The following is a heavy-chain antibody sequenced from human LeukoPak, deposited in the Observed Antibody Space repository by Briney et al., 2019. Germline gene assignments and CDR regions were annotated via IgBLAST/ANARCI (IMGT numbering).Heavy chain of an antibody. CDR2: IYPGDSDT. V-gene: IGHV5-51*01. CDR3: ARRERKQGTYYYYYGMDV. CDR1: GYSFTSYW. J-gene: IGHJ6*02. Sequence: GESLKISCKGSGYSFTSYWIGWVRQMPGKGLEWMGLIYPGDSDTRYSPSFQGQGTISADKSISTAYLQWSSLKASDTAIYYCARRERKQGTYYYYYGMDVWGQGTTVTVSS.